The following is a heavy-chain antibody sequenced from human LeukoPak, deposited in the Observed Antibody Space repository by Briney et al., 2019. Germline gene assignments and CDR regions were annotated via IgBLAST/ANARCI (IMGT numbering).Heavy chain of an antibody. Sequence: PGGSLRLSCAASGFTFSSYAMSWVRQAPGKGLEWVSAISGSGGSTYYVDSVKGRFTISRDNSKNTLYLQRNSLRAEDTAVYYCAKRYCSSSCSLFDDWGQGTLVTVSS. V-gene: IGHV3-23*01. CDR1: GFTFSSYA. J-gene: IGHJ4*02. CDR3: AKRYCSSSCSLFDD. D-gene: IGHD2-2*01. CDR2: ISGSGGST.